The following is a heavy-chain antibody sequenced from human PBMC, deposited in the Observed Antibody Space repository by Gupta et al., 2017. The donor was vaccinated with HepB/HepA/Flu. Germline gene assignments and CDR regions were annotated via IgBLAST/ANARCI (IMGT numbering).Heavy chain of an antibody. CDR2: IYYSGST. CDR3: ARSATRIAVAGTGYASCCHGDFDL. D-gene: IGHD6-19*01. CDR1: GGSISSSSYY. J-gene: IGHJ2*01. Sequence: QLQLQESGPGLVKPSETLSLTCTVSGGSISSSSYYWGWIRQPPGKGLEWIGSIYYSGSTYYNPSLKSRVTRSGDTSKNQFSLKLSSVTAADTAVYYCARSATRIAVAGTGYASCCHGDFDLGGRGTLVTVSS. V-gene: IGHV4-39*01.